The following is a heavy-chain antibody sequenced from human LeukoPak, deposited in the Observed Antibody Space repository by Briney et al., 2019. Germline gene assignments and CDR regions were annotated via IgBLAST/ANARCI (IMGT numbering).Heavy chain of an antibody. J-gene: IGHJ6*03. Sequence: PGGSLRLSCAASGFTFSSYNMNWVRQAPGKGLEWVSSISIGSSYIYYSDSMKGRFTISRDNAKNSLYLQMNSLRAEDTAVYYCARDHIGASYYMDVWGKGTTVTVS. CDR3: ARDHIGASYYMDV. D-gene: IGHD2-21*01. CDR2: ISIGSSYI. V-gene: IGHV3-21*01. CDR1: GFTFSSYN.